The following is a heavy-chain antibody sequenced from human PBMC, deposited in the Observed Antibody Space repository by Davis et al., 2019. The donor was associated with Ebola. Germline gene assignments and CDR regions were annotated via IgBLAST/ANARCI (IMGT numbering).Heavy chain of an antibody. CDR1: GGSISSYY. J-gene: IGHJ4*02. Sequence: PSETLSLTCTVSGGSISSYYWNWIRQPPGKGLEWIGYIYYTGSTNYNPSLKSRVTISVDTSKNQFSLKLNSVTAADTAVYYCARLFDTTMAPDYWGQGTLVTVSS. CDR3: ARLFDTTMAPDY. V-gene: IGHV4-59*08. CDR2: IYYTGST. D-gene: IGHD5-18*01.